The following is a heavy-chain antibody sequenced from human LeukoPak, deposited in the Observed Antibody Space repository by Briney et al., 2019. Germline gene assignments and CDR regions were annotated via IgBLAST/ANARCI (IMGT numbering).Heavy chain of an antibody. CDR1: GFTFSSYA. D-gene: IGHD6-19*01. Sequence: QPGGSLRLSCAASGFTFSSYAMHWVRQAPGKGLEWVAVISYDGSNKYYADSVKGRFTISRDNSKNTLYLQMNSLRAEDTAVYYCARDNQWLGPLGYWGQGTLVTVSS. CDR2: ISYDGSNK. J-gene: IGHJ4*02. CDR3: ARDNQWLGPLGY. V-gene: IGHV3-30-3*01.